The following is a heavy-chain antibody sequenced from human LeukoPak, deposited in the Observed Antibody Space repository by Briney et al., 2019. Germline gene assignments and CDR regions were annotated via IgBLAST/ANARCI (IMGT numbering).Heavy chain of an antibody. CDR2: ISSSGGNT. CDR3: AKTSYYDSGKGRSSDY. J-gene: IGHJ4*02. CDR1: GFTFINYA. Sequence: PGGSLRLSCEASGFTFINYAMTWVRQAPGKGLEWVSRISSSGGNTYYADSVKGRFTISRDSSKNTLYLQMNSLRAEDTAVYYCAKTSYYDSGKGRSSDYWGQGTLVTVSS. V-gene: IGHV3-23*01. D-gene: IGHD3-10*01.